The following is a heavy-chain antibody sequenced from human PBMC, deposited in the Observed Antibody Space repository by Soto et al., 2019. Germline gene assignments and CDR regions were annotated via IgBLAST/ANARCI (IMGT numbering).Heavy chain of an antibody. CDR1: GFTFSNYT. J-gene: IGHJ4*02. D-gene: IGHD3-10*01. Sequence: GGSLRLSCAASGFTFSNYTMHWVRQAPGKGLEWVALISYDEIDKYFADAVKGRFTISRDNSKNTLYLQMDSLRAEDTAVYYCAGRSGSSDYWGRGTLVTVSS. CDR2: ISYDEIDK. V-gene: IGHV3-30*04. CDR3: AGRSGSSDY.